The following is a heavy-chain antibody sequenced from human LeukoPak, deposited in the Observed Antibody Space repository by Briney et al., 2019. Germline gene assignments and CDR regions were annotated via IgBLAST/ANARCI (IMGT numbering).Heavy chain of an antibody. J-gene: IGHJ4*02. CDR3: TTEISLGYCSSTSCYSFDY. Sequence: GGSLRLSCAASGFTFSNAWMSWVRQAPGKGLEWVGRIKSKTDGGTTDYAAPVKGRFTISRDDSKNTLYLQMNSLKTEDTAVYYCTTEISLGYCSSTSCYSFDYWGQGTLVTVSS. CDR2: IKSKTDGGTT. V-gene: IGHV3-15*01. D-gene: IGHD2-2*01. CDR1: GFTFSNAW.